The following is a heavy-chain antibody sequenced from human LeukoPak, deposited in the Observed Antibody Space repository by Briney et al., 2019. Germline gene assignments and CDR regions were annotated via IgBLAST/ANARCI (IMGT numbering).Heavy chain of an antibody. CDR2: ISYGGST. Sequence: SETLSLTCTVSGGSISNNYYWGWIRQPPGRGLEWIGTISYGGSTYYNPFLKSRVTISVDTSKNQFSLKLSSVTAAYTAVYYCARLDFYGDSVFDAFDIWGQGTMVSVSS. D-gene: IGHD4-17*01. CDR3: ARLDFYGDSVFDAFDI. V-gene: IGHV4-39*01. CDR1: GGSISNNYY. J-gene: IGHJ3*02.